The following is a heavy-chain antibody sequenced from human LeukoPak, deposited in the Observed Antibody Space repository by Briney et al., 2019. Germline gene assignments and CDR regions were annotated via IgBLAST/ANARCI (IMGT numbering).Heavy chain of an antibody. CDR3: ARQVPKLDIDY. V-gene: IGHV4-39*01. Sequence: PSETLSLTCTVSGGSISSSSYYWGWIRQPPGKGLEWIGSIYYSGSTYYNPSLKSRVTISVDTSKNQFSLKLSSVTAADTAVYYCARQVPKLDIDYWGQGTLVTVSS. CDR1: GGSISSSSYY. D-gene: IGHD1-1*01. CDR2: IYYSGST. J-gene: IGHJ4*02.